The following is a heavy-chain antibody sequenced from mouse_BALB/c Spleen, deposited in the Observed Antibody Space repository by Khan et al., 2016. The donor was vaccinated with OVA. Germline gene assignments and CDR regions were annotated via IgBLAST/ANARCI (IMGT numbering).Heavy chain of an antibody. D-gene: IGHD1-1*01. Sequence: QVQLMESGPGLVAPSQSLSIICTVSGFSLTSYGVHWVRQPPGKGLEWLGLIWAGGSTNYNSALMSRLSISKDNSKSQVFLKMNSLQIDDTAMYYGIEPYYGSAWFDYWGQGTTLTVSA. V-gene: IGHV2-9*02. CDR1: GFSLTSYG. J-gene: IGHJ3*01. CDR3: IEPYYGSAWFDY. CDR2: IWAGGST.